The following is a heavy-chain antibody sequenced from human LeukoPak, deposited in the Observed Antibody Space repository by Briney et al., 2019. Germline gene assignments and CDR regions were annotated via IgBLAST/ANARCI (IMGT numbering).Heavy chain of an antibody. Sequence: PSETPSLTCTVSGGSISSSSYYWGWIRQPPGKGLEWIGSIYYSGSTYYNPSLKSRVTISVDTSKNQFSLKLSSVTAADTAVYYCARGSHESSSRAFDIWGQGTMVTVSS. V-gene: IGHV4-39*07. CDR3: ARGSHESSSRAFDI. D-gene: IGHD6-13*01. J-gene: IGHJ3*02. CDR1: GGSISSSSYY. CDR2: IYYSGST.